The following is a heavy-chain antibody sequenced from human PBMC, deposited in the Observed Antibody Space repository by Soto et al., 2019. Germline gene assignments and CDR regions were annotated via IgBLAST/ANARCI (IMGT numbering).Heavy chain of an antibody. CDR2: IWYDGSNK. V-gene: IGHV3-33*01. Sequence: QVQLVESGGGVVQPGRSLRLSCAASGFTFSSYGMHWVRQAPGKGLEWVAVIWYDGSNKYYADAVKGRFTISRDNSKNTLYLQMNSLRAEDTAVYYCAREDVLLLCGELGPLDYWGQGTLVTVSS. CDR3: AREDVLLLCGELGPLDY. CDR1: GFTFSSYG. J-gene: IGHJ4*02. D-gene: IGHD3-10*01.